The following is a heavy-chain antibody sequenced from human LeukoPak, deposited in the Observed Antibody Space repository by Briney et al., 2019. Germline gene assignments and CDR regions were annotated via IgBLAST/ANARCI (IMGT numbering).Heavy chain of an antibody. CDR3: AKDQATIFGVVPAFDY. D-gene: IGHD3-3*01. J-gene: IGHJ4*02. CDR1: GFTFSSYA. CDR2: IRGSGGGT. V-gene: IGHV3-23*01. Sequence: TGGSLRLSCAASGFTFSSYAMSGVRQAPGKGLVWVSAIRGSGGGTYYADSVRGRFTISRANSKNTLYLQMNSLRAEDTAVYYCAKDQATIFGVVPAFDYWGQGTLVTVSS.